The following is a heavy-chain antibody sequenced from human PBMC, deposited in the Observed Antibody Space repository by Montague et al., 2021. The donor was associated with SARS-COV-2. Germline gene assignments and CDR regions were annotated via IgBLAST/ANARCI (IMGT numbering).Heavy chain of an antibody. J-gene: IGHJ4*02. CDR2: INHSGST. D-gene: IGHD1-26*01. Sequence: SETLSLTCAVYGGSFSGYYWSWIRQPPGKGLEWIGEINHSGSTNYNPSLKSRVTISVDTSKNQFSLKLSSVTAADTAVYYCARGSGRSDLAYWGQGTLVTVSS. V-gene: IGHV4-34*01. CDR3: ARGSGRSDLAY. CDR1: GGSFSGYY.